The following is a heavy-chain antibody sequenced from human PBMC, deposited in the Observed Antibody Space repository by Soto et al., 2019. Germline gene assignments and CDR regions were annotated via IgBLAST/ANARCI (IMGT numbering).Heavy chain of an antibody. CDR1: GDTFTGYQ. CDR3: ATVRGTGDTAMRFDT. V-gene: IGHV1-8*01. D-gene: IGHD5-18*01. Sequence: QVQLVQSGAEVKKPGASVKVSCKASGDTFTGYQINWVRQAIGQGLEWMGWMNPNSGNIGFAQKFQGRVTMTRNTSIVTAYMELSSLRSEDTAVYYCATVRGTGDTAMRFDTWGQGTLVTVSS. J-gene: IGHJ5*02. CDR2: MNPNSGNI.